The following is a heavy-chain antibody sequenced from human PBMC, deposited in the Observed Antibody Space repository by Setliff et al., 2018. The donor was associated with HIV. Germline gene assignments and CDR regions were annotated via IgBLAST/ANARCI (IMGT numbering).Heavy chain of an antibody. J-gene: IGHJ4*02. V-gene: IGHV4-4*07. CDR2: IYSSGTT. CDR1: DGSTSSYY. D-gene: IGHD6-13*01. CDR3: ARDQGSTWFWDYFDY. Sequence: SETLSLTCTVSDGSTSSYYWNWFRQPAGKGLEWIGRIYSSGTTIYKPSLKSRVAMSVDTSKNQFSLKLSSVTAADTATYYCARDQGSTWFWDYFDYWGQGTLVTVSS.